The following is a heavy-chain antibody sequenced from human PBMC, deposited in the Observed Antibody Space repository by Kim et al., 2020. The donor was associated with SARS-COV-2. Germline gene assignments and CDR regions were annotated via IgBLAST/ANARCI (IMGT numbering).Heavy chain of an antibody. Sequence: GGSLRLSCAASGFTFSSYAMNWVRQAPGKGLEWVSAISSNGDSTYYAYSVKGRFTISIDNSDNTLSLQMNSLRAKNAAVYYCARTPVRVPAGGSYY. J-gene: IGHJ6*01. CDR1: GFTFSSYA. CDR2: ISSNGDST. CDR3: ARTPVRVPAGGSYY. D-gene: IGHD5-12*01. V-gene: IGHV3-23*01.